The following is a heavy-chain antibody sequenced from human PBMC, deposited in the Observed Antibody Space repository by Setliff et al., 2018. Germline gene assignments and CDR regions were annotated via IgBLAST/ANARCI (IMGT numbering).Heavy chain of an antibody. CDR3: ARLRVRDSGYYPRLSYMDV. Sequence: ETLSLTCTVSGSSFSSYSWIWSRQPPGKGLEWIGYKYYSGSTNSNPTLKSRVTISVDTSKNQFSLKLSSVTAADTAVYYCARLRVRDSGYYPRLSYMDVWGKGTTVTVSS. CDR2: KYYSGST. D-gene: IGHD3-22*01. V-gene: IGHV4-59*08. CDR1: GSSFSSYS. J-gene: IGHJ6*03.